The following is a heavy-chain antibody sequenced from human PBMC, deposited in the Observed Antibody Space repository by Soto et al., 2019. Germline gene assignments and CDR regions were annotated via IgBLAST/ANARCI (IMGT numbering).Heavy chain of an antibody. J-gene: IGHJ6*02. CDR3: ARDNGIAVAGTYYSGMDV. Sequence: GGSLRLSCAASGFTVSSNYMSWVRQAPGKGLEWVSVIYSGGSTYYADSVKGRFTISRDNSKNTLYLQMNSLRAEDTAVYYCARDNGIAVAGTYYSGMDVWGQGTTVTVSS. CDR2: IYSGGST. V-gene: IGHV3-53*01. D-gene: IGHD6-19*01. CDR1: GFTVSSNY.